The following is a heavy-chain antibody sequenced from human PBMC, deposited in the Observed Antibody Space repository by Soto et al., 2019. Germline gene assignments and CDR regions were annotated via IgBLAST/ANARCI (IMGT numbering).Heavy chain of an antibody. D-gene: IGHD3-22*01. J-gene: IGHJ4*02. V-gene: IGHV1-69*01. CDR2: IIPIFGTA. Sequence: QVQLVQSGAEVKKPGSSVKVSCKASVGTFSNYAFSWVRQAPGQGPEWMGGIIPIFGTANHDQKFQGRVTIIADESKSTVYMELRSLRSDDTAMYYCARGWGYDSNDYYYAYWGQGTLVIVSS. CDR3: ARGWGYDSNDYYYAY. CDR1: VGTFSNYA.